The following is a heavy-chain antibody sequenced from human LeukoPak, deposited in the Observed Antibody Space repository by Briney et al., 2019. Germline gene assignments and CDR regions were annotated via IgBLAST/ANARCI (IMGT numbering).Heavy chain of an antibody. CDR1: GFTFTSYS. CDR3: AKDRQLRYFENP. D-gene: IGHD3-9*01. CDR2: ISSSSISI. Sequence: GGSLRLSCAASGFTFTSYSINWVRQIPGKGLEWVSYISSSSISIYYADSVKGRFTISRDNSKNTLYLQMNSLRAEDTAVYYCAKDRQLRYFENPWGQGTLVTVSS. J-gene: IGHJ5*02. V-gene: IGHV3-48*01.